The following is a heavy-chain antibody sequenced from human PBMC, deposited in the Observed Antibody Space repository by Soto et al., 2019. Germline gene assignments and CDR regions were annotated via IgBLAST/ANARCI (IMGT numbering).Heavy chain of an antibody. Sequence: EVQVLESGGGLVQPGGSLRLSCAASGFTVSSYAMSRVRQAPGKGLEWVSTISGSGGRTYYADSVKGRFTISRDNSKNTLYLQMNSLRAEDTAVYYCAQNGGYDISGYYFDYWGQGTLVTVSS. CDR2: ISGSGGRT. V-gene: IGHV3-23*01. CDR3: AQNGGYDISGYYFDY. CDR1: GFTVSSYA. D-gene: IGHD3-22*01. J-gene: IGHJ4*02.